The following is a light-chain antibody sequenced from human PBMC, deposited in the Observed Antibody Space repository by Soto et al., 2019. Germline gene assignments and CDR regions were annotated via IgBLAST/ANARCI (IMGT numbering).Light chain of an antibody. CDR1: QGISNY. CDR3: QKYNSAPPWT. J-gene: IGKJ1*01. Sequence: DIPMTQSTSSLSASVGDRVTITCRASQGISNYLAWYQQKPGKVPKLLIYAASTLQSGVPSRFSGSGSGTDFTLTISSLQPEDVATYYCQKYNSAPPWTFGQGTKVEIK. CDR2: AAS. V-gene: IGKV1-27*01.